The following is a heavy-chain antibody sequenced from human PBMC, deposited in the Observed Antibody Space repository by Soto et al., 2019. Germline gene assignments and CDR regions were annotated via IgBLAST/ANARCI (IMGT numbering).Heavy chain of an antibody. CDR2: INGRGNYI. CDR3: AIEDGIVGANSAFDY. CDR1: GFTFSTYN. D-gene: IGHD1-26*01. Sequence: EVLLVESGGGLVKPGGSLRLSCAASGFTFSTYNMNWVRQAPGKGLEWVSSINGRGNYIYYTDAVKGRFTISRDNAKTSLYLQMKSLRAEDTGVYYSAIEDGIVGANSAFDYWGQGTLVTVSS. V-gene: IGHV3-21*01. J-gene: IGHJ4*02.